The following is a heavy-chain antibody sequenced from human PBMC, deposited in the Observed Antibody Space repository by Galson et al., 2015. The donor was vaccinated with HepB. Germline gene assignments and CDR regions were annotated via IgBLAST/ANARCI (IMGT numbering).Heavy chain of an antibody. CDR1: GDSVSSNSAA. V-gene: IGHV6-1*01. J-gene: IGHJ5*02. D-gene: IGHD2-2*01. CDR2: TYYRSKWYN. Sequence: CAISGDSVSSNSAAWNWIRQSPSRGLEWLGRTYYRSKWYNDYAVSVKSRITINPDTSKDQFSLQLNSVTPEDTAVYYCARGVYCSSTSCYDTRNNWFDPWGQGTLVTVSS. CDR3: ARGVYCSSTSCYDTRNNWFDP.